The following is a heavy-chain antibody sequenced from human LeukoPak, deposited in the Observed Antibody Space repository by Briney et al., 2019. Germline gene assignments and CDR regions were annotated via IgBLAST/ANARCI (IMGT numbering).Heavy chain of an antibody. CDR1: GGTLSRYA. J-gene: IGHJ4*02. V-gene: IGHV1-2*02. CDR3: ASGGWPGTKTDIDY. D-gene: IGHD1-14*01. CDR2: INPNSGGT. Sequence: ASVKVSCKASGGTLSRYAISWVRQAPGQGLEWMGGINPNSGGTNYAQKFQGRVTMTRDTSISTAYMELSRLRSDDTAVYYCASGGWPGTKTDIDYWGQGTLVTVSS.